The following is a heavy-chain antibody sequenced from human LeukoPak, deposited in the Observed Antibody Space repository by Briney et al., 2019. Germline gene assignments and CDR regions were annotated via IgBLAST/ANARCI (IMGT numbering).Heavy chain of an antibody. CDR1: GFTFSSYA. CDR2: ISGSGGST. Sequence: GGSLRLSCAASGFTFSSYAMSWVRQAPGKGLEWVSAISGSGGSTYYADSVKGRFTISRDNAKNSLYLQMNSLRAEDTAVYYCARDPGYSSGWRRRYYFDYWGQGTLVTVSS. J-gene: IGHJ4*02. V-gene: IGHV3-23*01. CDR3: ARDPGYSSGWRRRYYFDY. D-gene: IGHD6-19*01.